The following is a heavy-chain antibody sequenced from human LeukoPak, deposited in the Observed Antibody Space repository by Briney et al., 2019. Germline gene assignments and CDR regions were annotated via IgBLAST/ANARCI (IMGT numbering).Heavy chain of an antibody. CDR2: IIPILGIA. V-gene: IGHV1-69*04. J-gene: IGHJ6*02. Sequence: ASVKVSCKASGGTFSSYAISWVRQAPGQGLEWMGRIIPILGIANYAQKFQGRVTITADKSTSTAYMELSSLRSEDTAVYYCARDEWARGATVSYYYYGMDVWGQGTTVTVSS. CDR1: GGTFSSYA. CDR3: ARDEWARGATVSYYYYGMDV. D-gene: IGHD1-26*01.